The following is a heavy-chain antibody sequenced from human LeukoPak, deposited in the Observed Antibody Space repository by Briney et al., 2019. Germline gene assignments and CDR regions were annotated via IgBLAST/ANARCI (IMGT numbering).Heavy chain of an antibody. V-gene: IGHV4-59*01. CDR2: IYYSGST. D-gene: IGHD1-26*01. CDR1: GGSISGYY. J-gene: IGHJ4*02. CDR3: ARQSGRRVEIDY. Sequence: SETLSLTCAVSGGSISGYYWSWIRQSPDKGLEWIGYIYYSGSTNYNPSLQSRVTISVDASKNQFSLKLSSVTAADTAVYYCARQSGRRVEIDYWGQGTLVTVSS.